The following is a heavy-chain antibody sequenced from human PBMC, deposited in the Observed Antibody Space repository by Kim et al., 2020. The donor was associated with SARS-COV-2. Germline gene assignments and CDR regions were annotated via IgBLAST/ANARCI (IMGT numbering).Heavy chain of an antibody. CDR1: GFTFDDYA. V-gene: IGHV3-9*01. D-gene: IGHD6-19*01. CDR3: AKDIGVAVALYYFDY. J-gene: IGHJ4*01. Sequence: GGSLRLSCAASGFTFDDYAMHWVRQAPGKGLEWVSGISWNSGSIGYADSVKGRFTISRDNAKNSLYLQMNSLRAEDTALYYCAKDIGVAVALYYFDYWG. CDR2: ISWNSGSI.